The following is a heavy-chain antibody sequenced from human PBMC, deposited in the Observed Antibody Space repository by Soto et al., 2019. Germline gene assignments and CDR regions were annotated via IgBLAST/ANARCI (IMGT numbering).Heavy chain of an antibody. J-gene: IGHJ6*02. Sequence: PGESLKISCKGSGYSFTSYWIGWVRQMPGKGLEWMGIIFPGESDTRYSPSFQGQVTISVDKCISTAYLQWSSLKASDTAMYYCARQENEGTLGYYYGMDVWGQGTTVTVSS. CDR2: IFPGESDT. CDR1: GYSFTSYW. V-gene: IGHV5-51*01. CDR3: ARQENEGTLGYYYGMDV. D-gene: IGHD7-27*01.